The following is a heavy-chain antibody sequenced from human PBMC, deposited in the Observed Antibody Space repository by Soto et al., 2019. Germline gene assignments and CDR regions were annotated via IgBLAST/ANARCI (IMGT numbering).Heavy chain of an antibody. D-gene: IGHD1-1*01. V-gene: IGHV4-59*01. J-gene: IGHJ4*02. Sequence: SETLSLTCTVSGGSISSYYRSWIRQPPGKGLEWIGYIYYSGSTNYNPSLKSRVTISVDTSKNQFSLKLSSVTAADTAVYYCARTLNVALSYFDYWGQGTLVTVSS. CDR3: ARTLNVALSYFDY. CDR2: IYYSGST. CDR1: GGSISSYY.